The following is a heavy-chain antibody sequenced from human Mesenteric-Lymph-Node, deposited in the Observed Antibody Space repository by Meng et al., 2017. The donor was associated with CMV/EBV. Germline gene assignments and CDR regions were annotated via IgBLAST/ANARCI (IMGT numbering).Heavy chain of an antibody. D-gene: IGHD5-12*01. CDR2: IYSGGST. V-gene: IGHV3-53*01. CDR1: GFTVSSNY. CDR3: AKSQGGFGGMDV. Sequence: GGSLRLSCAASGFTVSSNYMSWVRQAPGKGLEWVSVIYSGGSTYYADSVKGRFTISRDNSKNTLYLQMSSLRVEDTAVYFCAKSQGGFGGMDVWGQGTAVTVSS. J-gene: IGHJ6*02.